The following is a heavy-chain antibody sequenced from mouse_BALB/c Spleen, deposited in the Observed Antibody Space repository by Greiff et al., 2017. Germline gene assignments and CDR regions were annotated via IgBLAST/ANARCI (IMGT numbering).Heavy chain of an antibody. Sequence: QVQLQQSGAELVKPGASVKLSCKASGYTFTSYYMYWVKQRPGQGLEWIGEINPSNGGTNFNEKFKSKATLTVDKSSSTAYMQLSSLTSEDSAVYYCTRTYYGSPYFDYWGQGTTLTVSS. CDR1: GYTFTSYY. CDR2: INPSNGGT. D-gene: IGHD1-1*01. V-gene: IGHV1S81*02. CDR3: TRTYYGSPYFDY. J-gene: IGHJ2*01.